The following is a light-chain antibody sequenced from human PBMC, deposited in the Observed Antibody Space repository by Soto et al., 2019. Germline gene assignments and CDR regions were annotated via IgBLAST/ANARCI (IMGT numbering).Light chain of an antibody. V-gene: IGLV1-40*01. CDR3: QSHDSSLHASV. Sequence: QSVLTQPPSMSGAPGQRVTISCTGSSSNIGAGHDVHWYLQLPGTAPKLLIYGNTNRPSGVPDRFSGSKSGSSASLAITGLQAEDEADYYCQSHDSSLHASVFGTGTKVNVL. J-gene: IGLJ1*01. CDR1: SSNIGAGHD. CDR2: GNT.